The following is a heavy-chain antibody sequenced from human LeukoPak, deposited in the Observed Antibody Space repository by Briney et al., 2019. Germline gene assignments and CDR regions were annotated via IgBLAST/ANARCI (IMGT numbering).Heavy chain of an antibody. D-gene: IGHD3-3*01. J-gene: IGHJ6*04. CDR2: IFPIFGTA. CDR3: AREKDRSYDFWSGYGLDV. V-gene: IGHV1-69*05. Sequence: ASVKVSCKASGGTLSSYAISWVRQAPGQGLEWMGRIFPIFGTANYAQKFQGRVTITTDETTSTAYMELSSLRSEDTAVYYCAREKDRSYDFWSGYGLDVWGKGTTVTVSS. CDR1: GGTLSSYA.